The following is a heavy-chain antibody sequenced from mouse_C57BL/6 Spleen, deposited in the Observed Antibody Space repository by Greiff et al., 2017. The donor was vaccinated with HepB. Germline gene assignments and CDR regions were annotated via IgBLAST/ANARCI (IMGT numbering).Heavy chain of an antibody. V-gene: IGHV1-82*01. J-gene: IGHJ3*01. CDR1: GYAFSSSW. CDR2: IYPGDGDT. D-gene: IGHD4-1*02. Sequence: QVQLQQSGPELVKPGASVKISCKASGYAFSSSWMNWVKQRPGKGLEWIGRIYPGDGDTNYNGKFKGKATLTADKSSSTAYMQLSSLTSEDSAVYFCARSNWDPLFAYWGQGTLVTVSA. CDR3: ARSNWDPLFAY.